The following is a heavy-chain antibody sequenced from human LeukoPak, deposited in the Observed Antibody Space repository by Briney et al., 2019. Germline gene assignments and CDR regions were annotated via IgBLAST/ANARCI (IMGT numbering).Heavy chain of an antibody. Sequence: GGSLRLSCAASGFTFSSYAMSWVHQAPGKGLEWVSAISGSGGSTYYADSVKGRFTISRDNSKNTLYLQMNSLRAEDTAVYYCGRTYGRGYYYYGMDVWGQGTTVTVSS. CDR2: ISGSGGST. J-gene: IGHJ6*02. D-gene: IGHD3-16*01. CDR3: GRTYGRGYYYYGMDV. CDR1: GFTFSSYA. V-gene: IGHV3-23*01.